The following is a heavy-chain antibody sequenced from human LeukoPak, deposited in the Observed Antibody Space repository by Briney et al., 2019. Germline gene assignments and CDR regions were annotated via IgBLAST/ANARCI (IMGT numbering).Heavy chain of an antibody. CDR1: GGSISNYY. Sequence: SETLSLTCTVSGGSISNYYWSWIRQPPGKGLEWIGYIYYSGSTNYNPSLKSRVTISVDTSKNQFSLKLSSVTAADTAVYYCARLPTYDYVWGSYRPRDAFDIWGQGTMVTVSS. D-gene: IGHD3-16*02. V-gene: IGHV4-59*01. CDR3: ARLPTYDYVWGSYRPRDAFDI. CDR2: IYYSGST. J-gene: IGHJ3*02.